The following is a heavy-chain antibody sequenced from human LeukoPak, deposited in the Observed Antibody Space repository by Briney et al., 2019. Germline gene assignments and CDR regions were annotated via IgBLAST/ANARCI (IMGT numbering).Heavy chain of an antibody. J-gene: IGHJ4*02. Sequence: GGSLRLSCAASGFTFSSYWMHWVRQGPGKGLVWVSRINSDGSSTNYADSVKGRFTISRDNAKNTLYLQMNSLRAEDTAVYYCARTYYPISYYFDYWGQGTLVTVSS. V-gene: IGHV3-74*01. CDR1: GFTFSSYW. CDR3: ARTYYPISYYFDY. CDR2: INSDGSST. D-gene: IGHD3-10*01.